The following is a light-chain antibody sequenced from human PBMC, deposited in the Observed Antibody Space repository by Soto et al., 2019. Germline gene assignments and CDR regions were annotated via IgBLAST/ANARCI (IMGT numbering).Light chain of an antibody. V-gene: IGLV1-47*01. CDR1: SSNIGNYY. Sequence: QSVLTQPPSASGTPGQRVTISCSGSSSNIGNYYVYWYQQLPGTAPKLLIYRNNQRPSGVPDRFSGSKSGTSASLAISGLRSEDEADYYCAAWDDSLSGVFGGGTTVTVL. CDR3: AAWDDSLSGV. J-gene: IGLJ2*01. CDR2: RNN.